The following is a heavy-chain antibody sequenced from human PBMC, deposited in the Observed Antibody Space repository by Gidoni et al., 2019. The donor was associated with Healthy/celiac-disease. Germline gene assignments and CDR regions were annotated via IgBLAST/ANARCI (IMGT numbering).Heavy chain of an antibody. CDR3: ARGQREHHFDY. D-gene: IGHD1-26*01. V-gene: IGHV3-21*01. J-gene: IGHJ4*02. CDR1: VFPFSSYG. CDR2: ISSSSSYI. Sequence: EVQLVESGGGRVKPGGSLRLPCAALVFPFSSYGMNWVRQAPGKGLEWVSSISSSSSYIYYADSVKGRFTISRDNAKNSLYLQMNSLRAEDTAVYYCARGQREHHFDYWGQGTLVTVSS.